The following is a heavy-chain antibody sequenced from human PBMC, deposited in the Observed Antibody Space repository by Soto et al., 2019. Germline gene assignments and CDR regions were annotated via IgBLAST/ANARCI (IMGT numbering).Heavy chain of an antibody. Sequence: EVQLVESGGGLVQPGRSLRLSCVASGFTFDDYAMHWVRQAPGKCLEWVSGTSWNSVSMVYADSVKGRFTISRDNAKNSLYLQMNSLRTEDTALYYCAKSLVAVAGHAFDIWGPGTMVTVSS. CDR1: GFTFDDYA. CDR3: AKSLVAVAGHAFDI. J-gene: IGHJ3*02. D-gene: IGHD6-19*01. V-gene: IGHV3-9*01. CDR2: TSWNSVSM.